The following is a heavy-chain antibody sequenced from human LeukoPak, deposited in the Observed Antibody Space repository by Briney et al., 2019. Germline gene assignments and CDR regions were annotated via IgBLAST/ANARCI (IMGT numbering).Heavy chain of an antibody. J-gene: IGHJ3*02. D-gene: IGHD2-15*01. CDR2: IYYSGST. Sequence: PSETLSLTCTVSGGSISSSSYYWGWIRQPPGKGLEWIGSIYYSGSTYYNPSRKSRVTISVDTSKNQFSLKLSSVTAADTAVYYCARHSSYGVAATIILAHGAFDIWGQGTMVTVSS. CDR1: GGSISSSSYY. CDR3: ARHSSYGVAATIILAHGAFDI. V-gene: IGHV4-39*01.